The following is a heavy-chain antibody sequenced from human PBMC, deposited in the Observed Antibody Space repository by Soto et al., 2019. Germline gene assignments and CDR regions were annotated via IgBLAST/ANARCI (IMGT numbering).Heavy chain of an antibody. CDR3: ARYRREAVAGYTLDN. J-gene: IGHJ4*02. Sequence: SETLYLTCTVSVGSMSSNYWTWIRQPPGKGLEWIGYVYNSGSTNYNPSLKSRVTISEDTSKSQFSLKVNSMTAADTAVYYCARYRREAVAGYTLDNWGQGILVTVSS. V-gene: IGHV4-59*01. D-gene: IGHD6-13*01. CDR2: VYNSGST. CDR1: VGSMSSNY.